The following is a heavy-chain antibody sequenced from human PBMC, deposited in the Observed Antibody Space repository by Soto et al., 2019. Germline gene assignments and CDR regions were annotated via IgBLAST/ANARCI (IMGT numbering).Heavy chain of an antibody. CDR2: ISAYNANT. CDR1: GYTFTSYG. V-gene: IGHV1-18*01. J-gene: IGHJ4*02. D-gene: IGHD6-19*01. Sequence: ASVKVSCKASGYTFTSYGISWVRQAPGQGLEWMGWISAYNANTNYAQKLQGRVTMTTDTSTSTSYMELRSLRSDDTAVYFCARGSSGWSFFDYWGQGTLVTVSS. CDR3: ARGSSGWSFFDY.